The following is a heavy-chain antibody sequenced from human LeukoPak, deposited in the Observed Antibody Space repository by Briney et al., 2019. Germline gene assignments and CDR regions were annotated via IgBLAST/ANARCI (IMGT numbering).Heavy chain of an antibody. CDR1: GFTFSSYW. J-gene: IGHJ4*02. Sequence: PGGSLRLSRAASGFTFSSYWMSWVRQAPGKGLEWVANIKQDGSEKYYVDSVKGRFTISRDNAKSSLYLQMNSLRAEDTAVYYCARDPTPKSSSWHYYFDYWGQGTLVTVSS. D-gene: IGHD6-13*01. CDR3: ARDPTPKSSSWHYYFDY. V-gene: IGHV3-7*01. CDR2: IKQDGSEK.